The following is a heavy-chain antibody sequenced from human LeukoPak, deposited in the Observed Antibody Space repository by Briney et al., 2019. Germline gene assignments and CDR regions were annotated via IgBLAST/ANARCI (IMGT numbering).Heavy chain of an antibody. J-gene: IGHJ6*03. CDR2: IYSGGST. V-gene: IGHV3-53*01. CDR3: ASGSGSYRTPYYYMDV. Sequence: PGGSLRLSCAASGFTVSSNYMSWVRQAPGKELEWVSVIYSGGSTYYADSVKGRFTISRDNSKNTLYLQMNSLRAEDTAVYYCASGSGSYRTPYYYMDVWGTGTTVTVSS. CDR1: GFTVSSNY. D-gene: IGHD3-10*01.